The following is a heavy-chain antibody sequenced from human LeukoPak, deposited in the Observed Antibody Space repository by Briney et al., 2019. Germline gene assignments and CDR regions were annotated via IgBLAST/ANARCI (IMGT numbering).Heavy chain of an antibody. CDR2: IYYSGST. D-gene: IGHD1-7*01. J-gene: IGHJ4*02. CDR3: ASTDWNYAR. V-gene: IGHV4-59*08. CDR1: GGSISSYY. Sequence: SETLSLTCTVSGGSISSYYWSWMRQSPGKGLEWIGYIYYSGSTNYNPPLKSRVTISLDTSKNQFSLQLSSVTAADTAVYYCASTDWNYARWGQGILVTVSS.